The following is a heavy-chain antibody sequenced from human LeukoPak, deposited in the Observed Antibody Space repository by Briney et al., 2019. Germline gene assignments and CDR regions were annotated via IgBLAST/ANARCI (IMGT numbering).Heavy chain of an antibody. J-gene: IGHJ6*03. CDR2: IKQDGSEK. D-gene: IGHD3-16*01. V-gene: IGHV3-7*01. CDR1: EFTFSSYW. CDR3: ARDHGPGQYYYYYIDV. Sequence: GGSLRLSGAASEFTFSSYWMSWVRQAPGKGLEWVANIKQDGSEKYYVDSVKGRFTISRDNAKNSLYLQMNSLRAEDTAVYYCARDHGPGQYYYYYIDVWGKGTTVTVSS.